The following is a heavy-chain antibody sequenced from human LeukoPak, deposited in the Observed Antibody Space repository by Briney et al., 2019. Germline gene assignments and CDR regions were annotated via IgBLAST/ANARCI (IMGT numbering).Heavy chain of an antibody. V-gene: IGHV3-11*04. CDR3: ARGTYCSSTSCYFAVY. D-gene: IGHD2-2*01. CDR2: ISSSGSTI. CDR1: GFTFSDYY. J-gene: IGHJ4*02. Sequence: KPGGSVRLSCAASGFTFSDYYMSWIRQAPGKGLEWVSYISSSGSTIYYADSVKGRFTISRDNAKNSLYLQMNSLRAEDTAVYYCARGTYCSSTSCYFAVYWGQGTLVTVSS.